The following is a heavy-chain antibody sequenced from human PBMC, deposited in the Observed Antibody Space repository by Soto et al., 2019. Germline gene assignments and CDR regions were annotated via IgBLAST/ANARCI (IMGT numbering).Heavy chain of an antibody. Sequence: AGVSLRLSCSASGFTFSSYAMHWVRQAPGKGLEYVSGVRGNGDPPFYADSVKGRFTISRDNSKNTLYLQMSSLSADDTAVYYCVKSRGGNNFDFFDWGQGALVTVSS. J-gene: IGHJ4*02. CDR2: VRGNGDPP. CDR3: VKSRGGNNFDFFD. V-gene: IGHV3-64D*06. D-gene: IGHD5-12*01. CDR1: GFTFSSYA.